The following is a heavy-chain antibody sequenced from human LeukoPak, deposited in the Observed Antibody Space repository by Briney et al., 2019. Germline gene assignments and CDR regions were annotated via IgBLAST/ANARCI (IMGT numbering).Heavy chain of an antibody. J-gene: IGHJ3*02. CDR2: IYYSGST. V-gene: IGHV4-39*01. D-gene: IGHD4-17*01. CDR1: GGSISSSSYY. CDR3: ARHSPLMTTVTTSDAFDI. Sequence: SETLSLTCTVSGGSISSSSYYWGWIRQPPGKGLEWIGSIYYSGSTYYNPSLKSRVTISVDTSKNQFSLKLSSVTAADTAVYYYARHSPLMTTVTTSDAFDIWGQGTMVTVSS.